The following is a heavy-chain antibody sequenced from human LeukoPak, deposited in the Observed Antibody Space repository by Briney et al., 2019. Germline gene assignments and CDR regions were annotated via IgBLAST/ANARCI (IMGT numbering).Heavy chain of an antibody. CDR1: GGTFSSYA. Sequence: SVKLSCKASGGTFSSYAISWVRQAPGQGLEWIGGIIPIFGTANYAQKFQGRVTITADESTSTAYMELSSLRSEDTAVYYCARDGFPLGYYFDYWGQGTLVTVSS. CDR2: IIPIFGTA. V-gene: IGHV1-69*13. D-gene: IGHD3-22*01. J-gene: IGHJ4*02. CDR3: ARDGFPLGYYFDY.